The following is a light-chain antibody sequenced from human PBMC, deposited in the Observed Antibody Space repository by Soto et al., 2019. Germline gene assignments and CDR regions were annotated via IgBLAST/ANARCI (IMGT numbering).Light chain of an antibody. CDR3: QQYQSSPQTFT. J-gene: IGKJ2*01. CDR1: QSVISSY. Sequence: EIVLTQSPGTLSLSPGERASLSCRASQSVISSYLAWYQQKPGQAPRLLIYGASNRATGIPDRFSGSGSGTDFTLTISRLEPEDVAMYFCQQYQSSPQTFTFGQGTKLEI. V-gene: IGKV3-20*01. CDR2: GAS.